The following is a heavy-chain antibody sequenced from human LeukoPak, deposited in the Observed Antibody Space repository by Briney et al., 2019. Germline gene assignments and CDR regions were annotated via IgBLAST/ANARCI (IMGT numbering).Heavy chain of an antibody. CDR3: AKDDRTYYYGSGSSGT. Sequence: GGSLRLSCAASGFTVSSYAMSWVRQAPGKGLEWVSAICGSGGSTYYADSVKGRFTMHRDNSKDKLYLQMNSLRAEDTAVYYWAKDDRTYYYGSGSSGTWGQGTLVTVSS. D-gene: IGHD3-10*01. J-gene: IGHJ5*02. CDR1: GFTVSSYA. CDR2: ICGSGGST. V-gene: IGHV3-23*01.